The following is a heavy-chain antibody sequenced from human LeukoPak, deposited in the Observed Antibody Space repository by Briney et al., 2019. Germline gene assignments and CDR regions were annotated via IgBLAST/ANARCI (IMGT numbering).Heavy chain of an antibody. J-gene: IGHJ4*02. V-gene: IGHV1-8*01. Sequence: ASVKVSCKASGYTFTSYDINWVRQATGQGLEWMGWMNPNSGNTGYAQKFQGRVTITADKSTSTAYMELSSLRSEDTAVYYCAADEGPFDYWGQGTLVTVSS. CDR3: AADEGPFDY. CDR1: GYTFTSYD. CDR2: MNPNSGNT.